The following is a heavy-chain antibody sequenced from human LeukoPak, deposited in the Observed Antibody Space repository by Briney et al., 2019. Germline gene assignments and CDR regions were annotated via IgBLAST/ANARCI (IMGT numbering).Heavy chain of an antibody. Sequence: SETLSLTCIVSGGSITSYYWSWIRQPAGKGLEWIGRMYNHARINYNPSLKSRVTMSVDPSKNQVSLKVNSVTAADTAVYYCARVGRDDAFDIWGQGTMVTVSS. CDR3: ARVGRDDAFDI. V-gene: IGHV4-4*07. CDR2: MYNHARI. J-gene: IGHJ3*02. CDR1: GGSITSYY.